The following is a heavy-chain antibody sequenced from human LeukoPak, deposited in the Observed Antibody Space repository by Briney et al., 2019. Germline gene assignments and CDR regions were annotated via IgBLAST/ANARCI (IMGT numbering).Heavy chain of an antibody. V-gene: IGHV1-8*01. D-gene: IGHD3-22*01. CDR2: MNPNSGNT. CDR1: GYTFTSYD. J-gene: IGHJ4*02. Sequence: ASVKVSCKASGYTFTSYDINWVRQATGQGLEWMGWMNPNSGNTGYAQKFQGRVTMTRNTSISTAYMELSSLRSEDTAVYYCARGVRSTDSSGYYYYYFDYWGQGTPVTVSS. CDR3: ARGVRSTDSSGYYYYYFDY.